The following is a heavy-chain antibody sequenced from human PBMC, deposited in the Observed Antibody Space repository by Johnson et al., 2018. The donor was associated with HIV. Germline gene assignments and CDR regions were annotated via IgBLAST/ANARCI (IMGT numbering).Heavy chain of an antibody. CDR3: AGGYGSGSGDAFDI. CDR2: ISYDGSNK. CDR1: GFTFSSYA. Sequence: MQLVESGGGVVQPGRSLRLSCAASGFTFSSYAMHWVRQAPGKGLEWVAVISYDGSNKYYADSVKGRFTISRDNAKNSLYLQMNSLRAEDTAVYYCAGGYGSGSGDAFDIWGQGTMVTVSS. D-gene: IGHD3-10*01. V-gene: IGHV3-30*04. J-gene: IGHJ3*02.